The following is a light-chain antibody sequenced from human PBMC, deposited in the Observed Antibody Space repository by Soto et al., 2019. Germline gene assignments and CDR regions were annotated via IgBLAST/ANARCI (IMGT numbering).Light chain of an antibody. V-gene: IGKV1-6*01. CDR1: QGIRRD. CDR2: GAS. Sequence: AIKMTQFPSSLSASVGDRVTNSCRASQGIRRDIAWYQQRPGTVPKLLIFGASNLQSAVPSRFSGSGSGTDFTLTISSLQPEDFATYYCLQDYSYPRTFGQGTKVDI. CDR3: LQDYSYPRT. J-gene: IGKJ1*01.